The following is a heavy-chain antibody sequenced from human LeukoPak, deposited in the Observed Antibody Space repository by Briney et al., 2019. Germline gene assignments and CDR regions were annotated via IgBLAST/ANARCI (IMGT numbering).Heavy chain of an antibody. J-gene: IGHJ4*02. D-gene: IGHD1-26*01. CDR2: IYYRGST. V-gene: IGHV4-38-2*02. CDR1: RGSISSGYY. Sequence: SETLSLTCSVSRGSISSGYYWGGIRQPPGRELEWIASIYYRGSTHYNPSLASLKSRVTISGDTSKNQFSLTLSSVTAADTAVYYCARYREVGATVDYWGQGTLVTVSS. CDR3: ARYREVGATVDY.